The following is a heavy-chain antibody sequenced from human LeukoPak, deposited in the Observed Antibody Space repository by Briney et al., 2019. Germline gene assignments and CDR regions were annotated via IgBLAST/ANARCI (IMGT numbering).Heavy chain of an antibody. CDR1: GYTFTGYY. CDR2: INPNSGGT. Sequence: ASVKVSCKASGYTFTGYYIHWVPQAPGQGLEWMGWINPNSGGTNYAQKFQGRVTMTRDTSISTAYMELSRLRSDDTAVFYCASVRDGLRLSTPLDYGGHGTLVTVSS. D-gene: IGHD5-12*01. CDR3: ASVRDGLRLSTPLDY. J-gene: IGHJ4*01. V-gene: IGHV1-2*02.